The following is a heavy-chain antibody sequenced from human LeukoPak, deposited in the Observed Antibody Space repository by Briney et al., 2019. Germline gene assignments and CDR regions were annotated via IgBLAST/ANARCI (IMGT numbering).Heavy chain of an antibody. V-gene: IGHV4-39*07. CDR2: IYYSGST. D-gene: IGHD2-15*01. Sequence: SETLSLTCTVSGGSISSSSYYWGWIRQPPGKGLEWIGSIYYSGSTYYNPSLKSRVTISVDTSKNQFSLKLSSVTAADTAVYYCARGGGLRGFYYWGQGTLVTVSS. CDR1: GGSISSSSYY. CDR3: ARGGGLRGFYY. J-gene: IGHJ4*02.